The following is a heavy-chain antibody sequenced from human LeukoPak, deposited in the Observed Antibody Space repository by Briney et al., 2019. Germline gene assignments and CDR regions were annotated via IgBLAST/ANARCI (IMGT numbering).Heavy chain of an antibody. CDR3: ARALFYCSSTSCYSPFQH. D-gene: IGHD2-2*01. V-gene: IGHV3-9*01. J-gene: IGHJ1*01. CDR1: GFTFDDYA. Sequence: GRSLRLSCAASGFTFDDYAMHWVRQAPGKGLEWVSGISWNSGSIGYADSVKGRFTISRDNAKNSLYLQMNSLRAGDTAVYYCARALFYCSSTSCYSPFQHWGQGTLVTVSS. CDR2: ISWNSGSI.